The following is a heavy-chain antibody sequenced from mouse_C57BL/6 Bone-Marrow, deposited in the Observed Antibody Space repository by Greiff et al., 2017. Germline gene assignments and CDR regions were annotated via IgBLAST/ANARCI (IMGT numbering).Heavy chain of an antibody. V-gene: IGHV1-81*01. CDR1: GYTFTSYG. J-gene: IGHJ1*03. CDR3: ARREGDYFDV. Sequence: QVQLQQSGAELARPGASVKLSCKASGYTFTSYGISWVKQRTGQGLEWIGEIYPRSGNTYYNEKFKGKATLTADKSSSTAYMELRSLTSEDSAVXFCARREGDYFDVWGTGTTVTVSS. D-gene: IGHD3-3*01. CDR2: IYPRSGNT.